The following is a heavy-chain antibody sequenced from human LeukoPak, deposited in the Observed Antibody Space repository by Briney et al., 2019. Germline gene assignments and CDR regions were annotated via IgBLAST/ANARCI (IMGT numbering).Heavy chain of an antibody. D-gene: IGHD6-19*01. CDR1: GFTFSSYA. Sequence: PGGSLRLSCAASGFTFSSYAMHWVRQAPGKGLEWVAVISYDGSNKYYADSVKGRFTISRDNSKNTLYLQMNSLRAEDTAVYYCAKEPLYSSGLFDYWGQGTLVTVSS. CDR3: AKEPLYSSGLFDY. V-gene: IGHV3-30-3*02. J-gene: IGHJ4*02. CDR2: ISYDGSNK.